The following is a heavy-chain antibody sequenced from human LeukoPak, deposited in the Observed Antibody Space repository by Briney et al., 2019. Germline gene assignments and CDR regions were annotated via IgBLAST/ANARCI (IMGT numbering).Heavy chain of an antibody. J-gene: IGHJ4*02. V-gene: IGHV3-30*02. CDR2: IRDDGSNE. CDR3: AKGLAWYIDY. D-gene: IGHD3/OR15-3a*01. CDR1: GFTFTNYG. Sequence: PGGSLRLSCAASGFTFTNYGMHWVRQAPGKGLEWVTFIRDDGSNEYYADSVKGRFTFSRDNSKNTLYLQINDLRVEDTAVYYCAKGLAWYIDYRGQGTLVTVSS.